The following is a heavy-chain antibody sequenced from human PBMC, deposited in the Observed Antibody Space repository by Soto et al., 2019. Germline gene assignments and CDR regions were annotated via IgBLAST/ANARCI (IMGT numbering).Heavy chain of an antibody. V-gene: IGHV3-33*01. CDR1: GFTFSSYG. CDR3: ARDYSGNSHPTDY. Sequence: GGSLRLSCEASGFTFSSYGMHWVRQAPGKGLEWVAVIWYDGSNKYHADSVKGRFTISRDNSNNTLYLQMNSLRAEDTAVYYCARDYSGNSHPTDYWGQGTLVTVSS. J-gene: IGHJ4*02. D-gene: IGHD1-26*01. CDR2: IWYDGSNK.